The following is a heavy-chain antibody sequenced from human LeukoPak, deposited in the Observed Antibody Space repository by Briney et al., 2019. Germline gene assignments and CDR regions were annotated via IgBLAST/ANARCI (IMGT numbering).Heavy chain of an antibody. D-gene: IGHD5-18*01. CDR2: IYYSGST. J-gene: IGHJ4*02. CDR1: GGSISSSSYY. V-gene: IGHV4-39*07. Sequence: SETLSLTCTVSGGSISSSSYYWGWIRQPPGKGLEWIGSIYYSGSTYYNPPLKSRVTISVDTSKNQFSLKLSSVTAADTAVYYCAREARGYSYGEWGQGTLVTVSS. CDR3: AREARGYSYGE.